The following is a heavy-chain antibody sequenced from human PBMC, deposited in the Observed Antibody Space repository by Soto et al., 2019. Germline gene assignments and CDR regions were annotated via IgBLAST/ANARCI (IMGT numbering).Heavy chain of an antibody. Sequence: QVQLVESGGGVVQPGRSLRLSCAASGFTFSNYGIHWVRQAPGKGLEWVAVISLDGSDKYYADSVKGRFTISRDNSKNTLYLQMNSLRTEDAAVYYCAKGASGTSGEGMDVWGQWATVTVSS. V-gene: IGHV3-30*18. D-gene: IGHD3-10*01. J-gene: IGHJ6*02. CDR1: GFTFSNYG. CDR2: ISLDGSDK. CDR3: AKGASGTSGEGMDV.